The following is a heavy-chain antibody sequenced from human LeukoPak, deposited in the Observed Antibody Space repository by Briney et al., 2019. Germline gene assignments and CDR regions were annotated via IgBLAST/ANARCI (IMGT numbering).Heavy chain of an antibody. D-gene: IGHD3-22*01. Sequence: PGGSLRLSCAASGFTFSSYWMSWGRDAPGERLEWGAQIKQDVSEKYYVDSVKGRFTISRDNAKNSLYLQMNSLRAEDTAVYYCARDEDYYDSSGYWLGGAFDIWGQGTMVTVSS. V-gene: IGHV3-7*01. CDR2: IKQDVSEK. J-gene: IGHJ3*02. CDR3: ARDEDYYDSSGYWLGGAFDI. CDR1: GFTFSSYW.